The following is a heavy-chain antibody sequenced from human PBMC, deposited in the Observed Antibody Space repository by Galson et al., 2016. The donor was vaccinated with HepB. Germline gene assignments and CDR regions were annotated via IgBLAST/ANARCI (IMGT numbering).Heavy chain of an antibody. CDR2: VSYDGYSK. CDR3: AKDVYTSGSEYGMDV. J-gene: IGHJ6*02. V-gene: IGHV3-30*18. CDR1: GFTFSRFW. Sequence: SLRLSCAASGFTFSRFWMNWVRQAPGKGLEWVAVVSYDGYSKYYADSVKGRFTISRDNSKTTMYLQMNSLRVEDTAVYYCAKDVYTSGSEYGMDVWGQGTTVTVSS. D-gene: IGHD3-10*01.